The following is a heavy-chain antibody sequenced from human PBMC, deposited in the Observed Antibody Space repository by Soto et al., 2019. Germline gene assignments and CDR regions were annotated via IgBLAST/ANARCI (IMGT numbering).Heavy chain of an antibody. V-gene: IGHV4-31*03. J-gene: IGHJ5*02. CDR2: IYYSGST. Sequence: QVQLQESGPGLVKPSQTLSLTCTVSGGSISSGGYYWSWIRQHPGKGLEWIGYIYYSGSTYYNPSLKSRVTISEDTSKNQFSLKLSSVTAADTAVYYCARDYRSSGYFGNWFDPWGQGTLVTVSS. CDR1: GGSISSGGYY. D-gene: IGHD3-22*01. CDR3: ARDYRSSGYFGNWFDP.